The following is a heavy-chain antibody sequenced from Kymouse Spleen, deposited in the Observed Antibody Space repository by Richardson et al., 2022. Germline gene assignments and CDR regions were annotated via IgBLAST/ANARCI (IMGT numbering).Heavy chain of an antibody. D-gene: IGHD5-18,IGHD5-18*01. CDR3: ARVVDTAMVSWFDP. V-gene: IGHV4-34*01. CDR2: INHSGST. J-gene: IGHJ5*02. Sequence: QVQLQQWGAGLLKPSETLSLTCAVYGGSFSGYYWSWIRQPPGKGLEWIGEINHSGSTNYNPSLKSRVTISVDTSKNQFSLKLSSVTAADTAVYYCARVVDTAMVSWFDPWGQGTLVTVSS. CDR1: GGSFSGYY.